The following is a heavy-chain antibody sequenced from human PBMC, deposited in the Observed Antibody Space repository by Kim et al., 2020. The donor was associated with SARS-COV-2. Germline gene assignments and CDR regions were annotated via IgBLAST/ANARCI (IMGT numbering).Heavy chain of an antibody. D-gene: IGHD6-13*01. J-gene: IGHJ4*01. Sequence: GGSLRLSCTTSGFTFSSYAMSWVRQAPGKGLEWVSGISGSGISTHYADSVKGRFTSFRDSSKNTLYLQMDSLTAEDTAIYYCAKDGGYSNNCYYFDYWG. CDR3: AKDGGYSNNCYYFDY. V-gene: IGHV3-23*01. CDR1: GFTFSSYA. CDR2: ISGSGIST.